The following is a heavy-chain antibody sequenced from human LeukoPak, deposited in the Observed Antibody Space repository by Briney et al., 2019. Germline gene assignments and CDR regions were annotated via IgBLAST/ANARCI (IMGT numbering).Heavy chain of an antibody. D-gene: IGHD4-11*01. CDR1: GFTFSSYG. CDR2: IRYDGSNK. Sequence: GGSLRLSCAASGFTFSSYGMHWVRQAPGKGLEWVAFIRYDGSNKYYADSVKGRFTISRDNSKNTLYLHVNSLRPEDTAVYYCAKGHLIYRLIDYWGQGTLVTVSS. V-gene: IGHV3-30*02. J-gene: IGHJ4*02. CDR3: AKGHLIYRLIDY.